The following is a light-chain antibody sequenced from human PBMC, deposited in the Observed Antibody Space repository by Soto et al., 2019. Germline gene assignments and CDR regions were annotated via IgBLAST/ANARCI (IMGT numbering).Light chain of an antibody. CDR2: GNT. CDR1: SSNIGAGYD. J-gene: IGLJ2*01. V-gene: IGLV1-40*01. CDR3: LSFDSSLSVV. Sequence: QSVLTQPPSVSGAPGQRVTISCTGSSSNIGAGYDVHWYQQLPGRAPNLLVSGNTNRPSGVPDRFSGSKSGTSASLAITGLQAEDEADYYCLSFDSSLSVVFGGGTKLTVL.